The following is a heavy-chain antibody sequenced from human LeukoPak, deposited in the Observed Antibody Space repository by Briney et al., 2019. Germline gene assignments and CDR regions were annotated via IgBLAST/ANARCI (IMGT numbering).Heavy chain of an antibody. CDR2: INPSGGST. D-gene: IGHD6-13*01. CDR3: ARDPTSIAAAGTRFDY. CDR1: GYTFTSYY. J-gene: IGHJ4*02. V-gene: IGHV1-46*01. Sequence: ASVKVSCKASGYTFTSYYMHWVRQAPGQGLEWMGIINPSGGSTSYAQKFQGRVTMTRDTSTSTVYMELSSLRSEDTAVYYCARDPTSIAAAGTRFDYWGQGTLVTVSS.